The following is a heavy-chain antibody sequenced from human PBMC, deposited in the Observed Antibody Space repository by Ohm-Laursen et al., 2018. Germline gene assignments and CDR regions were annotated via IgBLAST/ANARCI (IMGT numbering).Heavy chain of an antibody. CDR1: GGSFSGYY. Sequence: SETLSLTCAVYGGSFSGYYWSWIRQPPGKGLEWIGEINHSGSTNYNPSLKSRVTISVDTSKNQFSLKLSSVTAADTAVYYCARENSSTFDYWGQGTLVTVSS. CDR2: INHSGST. D-gene: IGHD6-6*01. V-gene: IGHV4-34*01. CDR3: ARENSSTFDY. J-gene: IGHJ4*02.